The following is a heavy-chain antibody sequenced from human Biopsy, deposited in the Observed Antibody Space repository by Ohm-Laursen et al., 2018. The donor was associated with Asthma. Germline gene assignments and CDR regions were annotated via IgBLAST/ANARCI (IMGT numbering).Heavy chain of an antibody. J-gene: IGHJ3*02. Sequence: GSLRLSCTASGFTLGSYSMNWLRQAPGRGLERVSYISLSSNTIYYADSVKGRFTVSRGNAKSSLYLQMNSLRDEDTAVYYCARQMNYDFWRSPLDIWGLGTMVIVSS. CDR3: ARQMNYDFWRSPLDI. CDR2: ISLSSNTI. D-gene: IGHD3-3*01. V-gene: IGHV3-48*02. CDR1: GFTLGSYS.